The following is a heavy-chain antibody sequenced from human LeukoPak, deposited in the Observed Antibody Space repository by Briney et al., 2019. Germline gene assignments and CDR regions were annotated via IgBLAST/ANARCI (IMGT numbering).Heavy chain of an antibody. Sequence: PSETLSLTCTVSGGSISSGGYYWSWIRQPPGKGLEWIGYIYHSGSTYYNPSLKSRVTISVDTSKNQFSLKLSSMTAADTAVYYCARHTLRLGIPYYFDYWGQGTLVTVSS. J-gene: IGHJ4*02. D-gene: IGHD7-27*01. CDR3: ARHTLRLGIPYYFDY. V-gene: IGHV4-30-2*03. CDR1: GGSISSGGYY. CDR2: IYHSGST.